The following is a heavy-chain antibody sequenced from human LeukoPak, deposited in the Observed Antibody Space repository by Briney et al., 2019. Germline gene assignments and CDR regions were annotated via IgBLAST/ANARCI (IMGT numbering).Heavy chain of an antibody. D-gene: IGHD6-13*01. V-gene: IGHV1-2*02. J-gene: IGHJ3*02. CDR3: ARDHRVSYSSSWYGVYAFDI. CDR1: GYTFTDYY. CDR2: INPAVGGT. Sequence: ASVKVSCKASGYTFTDYYIHWVRQAPGQGLQWLGWINPAVGGTNYAQNFQGRVTMTSDTSITTAYMALSSLRSDDTAVYYCARDHRVSYSSSWYGVYAFDIWGQGTMVTVSS.